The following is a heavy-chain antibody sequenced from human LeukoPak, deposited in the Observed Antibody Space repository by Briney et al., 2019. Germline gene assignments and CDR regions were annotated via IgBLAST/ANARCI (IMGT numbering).Heavy chain of an antibody. CDR3: ADSSIAARRAAFDI. D-gene: IGHD6-6*01. V-gene: IGHV4-34*01. CDR2: INHSGST. CDR1: GGSFSGYY. Sequence: SETLSLTCAVYGGSFSGYYWSWIRQPPGKGLEWIGEINHSGSTNYNPSLKSRVTISVDTSKNQFSLKLSSVTAADTAVYYCADSSIAARRAAFDIWGQGTMVTVSS. J-gene: IGHJ3*02.